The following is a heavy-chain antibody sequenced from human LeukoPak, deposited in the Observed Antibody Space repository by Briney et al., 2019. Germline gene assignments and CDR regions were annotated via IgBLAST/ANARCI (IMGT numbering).Heavy chain of an antibody. Sequence: SETLSLTCTVSGGSISSYYWYWIRQPPGKGLEWIGYIYYSGSTNYNPSLKSRVTISVDTSKNQFSLKLSSVTAADTAVYYCAREFSSGWYGGRGTWFDPWGQGTLVTVSS. CDR3: AREFSSGWYGGRGTWFDP. J-gene: IGHJ5*02. V-gene: IGHV4-59*01. CDR1: GGSISSYY. D-gene: IGHD6-19*01. CDR2: IYYSGST.